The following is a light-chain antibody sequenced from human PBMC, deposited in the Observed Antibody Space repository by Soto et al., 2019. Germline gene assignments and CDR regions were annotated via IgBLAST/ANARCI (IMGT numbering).Light chain of an antibody. Sequence: QSVLTQPASMSGSPGQSITISCTGSSSDIGSYNYVSWYQHHPGKAPKLLIYDVTTRPSGISNRFSGSKSGHTASLTIPGLQAEDGADYYCASYVSSSDVFVFGPGTKLTVL. J-gene: IGLJ1*01. CDR1: SSDIGSYNY. CDR2: DVT. CDR3: ASYVSSSDVFV. V-gene: IGLV2-14*03.